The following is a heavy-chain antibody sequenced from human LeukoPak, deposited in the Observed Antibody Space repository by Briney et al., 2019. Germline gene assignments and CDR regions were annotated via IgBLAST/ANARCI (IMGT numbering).Heavy chain of an antibody. CDR1: GGSISSSSYY. Sequence: PSETLSLTCTVSGGSISSSSYYWGWIRQPPGKGLEWIGEINHSGSTNYNPSLKSRVTISVDTSKNQFSLKLSSVTAADTAVYYCARRRLGWLLLSFDYWGQGTLVTVSS. CDR3: ARRRLGWLLLSFDY. J-gene: IGHJ4*02. CDR2: INHSGST. D-gene: IGHD3-22*01. V-gene: IGHV4-39*07.